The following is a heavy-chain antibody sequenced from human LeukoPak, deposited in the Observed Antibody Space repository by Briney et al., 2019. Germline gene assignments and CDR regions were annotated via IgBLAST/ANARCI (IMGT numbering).Heavy chain of an antibody. Sequence: GGSLRLSCAASRFTFDDHAMHWVRQAPGKGLEWVSGISWNSGSIGYADSVKGRFTISRDNAKNSVYLQMNSLRAEDTAVYYCAEDITPVLGYIDYWGQGTLVTVSS. D-gene: IGHD3-9*01. CDR3: AEDITPVLGYIDY. CDR1: RFTFDDHA. CDR2: ISWNSGSI. V-gene: IGHV3-9*01. J-gene: IGHJ4*02.